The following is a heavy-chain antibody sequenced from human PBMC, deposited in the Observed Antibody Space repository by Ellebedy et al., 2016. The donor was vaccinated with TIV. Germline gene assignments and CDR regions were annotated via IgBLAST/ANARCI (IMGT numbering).Heavy chain of an antibody. J-gene: IGHJ3*01. D-gene: IGHD1-26*01. V-gene: IGHV3-48*01. CDR1: GFTFSSYS. CDR2: ISSSSSTI. Sequence: GESLKIYXAASGFTFSSYSMNWVRQAPGKGLEWVSYISSSSSTIYYADSVKGRFTISRDNAKNSLYLQMNSLRAEDTAVYYCARGIVVAIGDPFNLWGHGTMVTVSS. CDR3: ARGIVVAIGDPFNL.